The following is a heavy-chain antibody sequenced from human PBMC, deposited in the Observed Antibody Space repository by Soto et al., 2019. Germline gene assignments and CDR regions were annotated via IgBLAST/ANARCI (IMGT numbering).Heavy chain of an antibody. CDR2: IWYDGSNK. Sequence: PGGSLRLSCAASGFTFSSYGMHWVRQAPGKGLEWVAVIWYDGSNKYYADSVKGRFTISRGNSKNTLYLQMNSLRAEDTAVYYCAREEYSSSSLDYWGQGTLVTVSS. D-gene: IGHD6-6*01. J-gene: IGHJ4*02. V-gene: IGHV3-33*01. CDR3: AREEYSSSSLDY. CDR1: GFTFSSYG.